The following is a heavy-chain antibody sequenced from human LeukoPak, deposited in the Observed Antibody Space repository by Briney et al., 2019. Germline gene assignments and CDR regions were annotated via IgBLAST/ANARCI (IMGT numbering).Heavy chain of an antibody. V-gene: IGHV1-2*02. J-gene: IGHJ6*03. CDR2: INPNSGGT. CDR1: GYTFTGYY. D-gene: IGHD3-10*01. CDR3: AREVWFGELSGYYYYMDV. Sequence: ASVKVSCKASGYTFTGYYMHWVRQAPGQGLEWMGWINPNSGGTNYAQKFQGRVTMTRDTSISTAYMELSRLRSDDTAVYYCAREVWFGELSGYYYYMDVWGKGTTVTISS.